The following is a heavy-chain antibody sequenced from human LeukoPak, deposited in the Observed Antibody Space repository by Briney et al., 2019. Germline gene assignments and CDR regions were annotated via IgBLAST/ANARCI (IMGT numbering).Heavy chain of an antibody. J-gene: IGHJ4*02. D-gene: IGHD3-3*01. CDR1: GFTFSSYA. V-gene: IGHV3-48*01. Sequence: GGSLRLSCGASGFTFSSYAMNWVRQAPGKGLEWVSYISSSSSTIYYADSVKGRFTISRDNAKNSLYLQMNSLRAEDTAVYYCARGLITIFPPELDYWGQGTLVTVSS. CDR3: ARGLITIFPPELDY. CDR2: ISSSSSTI.